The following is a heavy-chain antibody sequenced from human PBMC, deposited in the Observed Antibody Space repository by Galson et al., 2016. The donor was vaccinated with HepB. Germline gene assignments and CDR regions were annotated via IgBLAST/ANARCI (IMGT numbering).Heavy chain of an antibody. CDR3: ATYGSGRKFDY. J-gene: IGHJ4*02. V-gene: IGHV3-23*01. Sequence: LRLSCAASGFTFSRYAMSWVRQAPGKGLEWVSAISKSGDYTYYADSVKGRFTISRDDSKNTLYLRMNSLKTEDTAVYYCATYGSGRKFDYWGQGTLVTVSS. CDR1: GFTFSRYA. D-gene: IGHD3-10*01. CDR2: ISKSGDYT.